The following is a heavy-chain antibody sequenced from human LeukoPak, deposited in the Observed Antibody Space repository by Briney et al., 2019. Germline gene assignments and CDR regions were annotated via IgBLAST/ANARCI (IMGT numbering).Heavy chain of an antibody. Sequence: GGSLRLSCAASGFTFSSYAMSWVRQAPGKGLEWVSAISGSGGSTYYADSVKGRFTISRDNAKNSLYLQMNSLRAEDTAVYYCARGTYYYGSSGLDYWGQGTLVTVSS. CDR3: ARGTYYYGSSGLDY. J-gene: IGHJ4*02. V-gene: IGHV3-23*01. CDR2: ISGSGGST. CDR1: GFTFSSYA. D-gene: IGHD3-22*01.